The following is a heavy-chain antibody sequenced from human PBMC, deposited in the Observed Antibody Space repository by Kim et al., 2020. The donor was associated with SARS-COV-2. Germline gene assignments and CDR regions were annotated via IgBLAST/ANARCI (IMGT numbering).Heavy chain of an antibody. CDR3: AHRRAPVDGDWFDS. J-gene: IGHJ5*01. CDR1: GFSLRDSGVG. V-gene: IGHV2-5*02. CDR2: FYWDDRI. D-gene: IGHD4-17*01. Sequence: SGPTLVNPTQTLTLTCTFSGFSLRDSGVGVGWFRQPPGKALDWLAIFYWDDRIYYSPYLESRLPISKDTPKNQVVLSMTNVDPADTATYFCAHRRAPVDGDWFDSWGQGFLVTVSS.